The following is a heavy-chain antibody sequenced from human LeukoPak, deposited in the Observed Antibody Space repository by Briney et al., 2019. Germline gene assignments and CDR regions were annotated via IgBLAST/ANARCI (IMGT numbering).Heavy chain of an antibody. Sequence: SGGSLRLSCAASGFTFSNYGLHWVRQAPGKGLEWVAFIRYDGSNKYYADSVKGRFTISRDNSENTLYLQMNSLRPEDTAVYYCAKDAPIGYWGQGNLVTVSS. CDR2: IRYDGSNK. CDR3: AKDAPIGY. D-gene: IGHD3-16*02. V-gene: IGHV3-30*02. CDR1: GFTFSNYG. J-gene: IGHJ4*02.